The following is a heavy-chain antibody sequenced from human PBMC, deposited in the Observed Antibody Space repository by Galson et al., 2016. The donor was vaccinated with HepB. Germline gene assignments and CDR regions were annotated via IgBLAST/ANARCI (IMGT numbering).Heavy chain of an antibody. J-gene: IGHJ4*02. V-gene: IGHV4-31*03. Sequence: TLSLTCTFSCGSISSCGYYLSWIRQHPGKGLERIGYIYHLGNTYFNPSLKSRVTMSIDASKNQFSLKLSSVTAADTAVYYCARGGRKGVWWYYFDYWGQGTLVPVSS. CDR2: IYHLGNT. CDR3: ARGGRKGVWWYYFDY. D-gene: IGHD2-8*01. CDR1: CGSISSCGYY.